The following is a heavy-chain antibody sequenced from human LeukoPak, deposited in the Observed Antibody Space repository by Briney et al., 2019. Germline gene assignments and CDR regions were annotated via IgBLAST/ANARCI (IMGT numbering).Heavy chain of an antibody. V-gene: IGHV4-39*01. CDR2: IYYSGST. D-gene: IGHD3-22*01. Sequence: SETLSLTCSVSGGFISSSSYYWGWIRQPPGKGLEWIGDIYYSGSTYFKPSLASRVAVSIDTSKNQFSLRLSPVTAADTAVYYCATRRYYDSTGYLDWGQGTLVIVSS. J-gene: IGHJ1*01. CDR1: GGFISSSSYY. CDR3: ATRRYYDSTGYLD.